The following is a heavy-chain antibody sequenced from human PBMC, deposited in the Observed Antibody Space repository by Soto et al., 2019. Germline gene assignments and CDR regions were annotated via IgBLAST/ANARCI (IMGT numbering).Heavy chain of an antibody. V-gene: IGHV4-34*01. CDR1: GGSFSGYY. D-gene: IGHD4-17*01. CDR2: INHSGST. CDR3: ARDSRYPEAFTVTVNWYFDL. J-gene: IGHJ2*01. Sequence: QVQLQQWGAGLLKPSETLSLTCAVYGGSFSGYYWSWIRQPPGKGLEWIGEINHSGSTNYNPSLKSRVTISVETSKNQFSLKLSSVTAADTAVYYCARDSRYPEAFTVTVNWYFDLWGRGTLVTVSS.